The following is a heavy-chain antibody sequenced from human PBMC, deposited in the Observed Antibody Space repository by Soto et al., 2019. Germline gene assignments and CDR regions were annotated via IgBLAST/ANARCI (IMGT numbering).Heavy chain of an antibody. CDR3: ARVDYYGSAEFDY. CDR1: GGSISSYY. Sequence: SETLSLTCTVSGGSISSYYWSWIRQPPGKGLEWIGYIYYSGSTNYNPSLKSRVTISVDTSKNQFSLKLSSVTAADTAVYYCARVDYYGSAEFDYWGQGTLVTVSS. J-gene: IGHJ4*02. V-gene: IGHV4-59*01. CDR2: IYYSGST. D-gene: IGHD3-10*01.